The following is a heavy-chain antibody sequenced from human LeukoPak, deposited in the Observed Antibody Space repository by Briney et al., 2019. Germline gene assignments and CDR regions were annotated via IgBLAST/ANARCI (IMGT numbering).Heavy chain of an antibody. V-gene: IGHV3-23*01. CDR3: ARGALPSNLGY. CDR2: ISGSGGST. Sequence: GGSLRLFCAASGFTFSSYAMSWVRQAPGKGLEWVSAISGSGGSTYYADSVKGRFTISRDNSKNTLYLQMNSLRAEDTAVYYCARGALPSNLGYWGQGTLVTVSS. CDR1: GFTFSSYA. D-gene: IGHD1-14*01. J-gene: IGHJ4*02.